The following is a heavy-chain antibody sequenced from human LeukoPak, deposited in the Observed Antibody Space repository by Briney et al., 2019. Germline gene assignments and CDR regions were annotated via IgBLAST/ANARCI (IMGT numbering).Heavy chain of an antibody. CDR3: XXXXXGTYFXXYXXXXX. CDR1: GFSFSTYA. D-gene: IGHD1-14*01. Sequence: PGGSLRLSCAASGFSFSTYAMSWVRQAPGKGLEWVSAISAGGATIYYADSVKGRFTVSRDNSKNTLYLHMNSLRAEDTAIYYCXXXXXGTYFXXYXXXXXWXKGXTVTVSS. V-gene: IGHV3-23*01. CDR2: ISAGGATI. J-gene: IGHJ6*04.